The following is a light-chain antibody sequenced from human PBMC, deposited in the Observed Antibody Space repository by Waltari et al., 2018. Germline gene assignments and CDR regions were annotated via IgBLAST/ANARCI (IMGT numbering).Light chain of an antibody. CDR3: QKYGSLPAT. Sequence: EIMLTQSPGTLSLSPGERATLSCRASQSISKYLAWYQQKPGQAPRRLIYDAAIRATGLPDRFSGSGYGTDFSLTISRLEPEDYAVYYCQKYGSLPATFGRGTKVEIK. CDR2: DAA. J-gene: IGKJ1*01. CDR1: QSISKY. V-gene: IGKV3-20*01.